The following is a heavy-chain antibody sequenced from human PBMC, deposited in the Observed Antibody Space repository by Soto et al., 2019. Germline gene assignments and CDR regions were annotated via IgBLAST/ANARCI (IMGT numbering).Heavy chain of an antibody. CDR1: GFSISSGYF. CDR3: ARDSRGYYWFDP. V-gene: IGHV4-38-2*02. CDR2: IYHSGTT. Sequence: SETLSLTCAVSGFSISSGYFWGWIRQPPGKGPEWLGSIYHSGTTYYNPSVKGRVTISVDTSKNQFSLKMSSMTAADTAVYYCARDSRGYYWFDPWGQGTLVTVSS. J-gene: IGHJ5*02. D-gene: IGHD3-22*01.